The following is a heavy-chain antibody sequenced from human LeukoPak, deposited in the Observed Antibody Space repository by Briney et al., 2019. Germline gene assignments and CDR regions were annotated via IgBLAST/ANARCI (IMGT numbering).Heavy chain of an antibody. V-gene: IGHV1-2*02. CDR2: IHPYSGDT. CDR3: ARDRNSGSFLDM. CDR1: RYTXTGYY. D-gene: IGHD6-6*01. J-gene: IGHJ3*02. Sequence: ASVKASCKASRYTXTGYYIHWVRQAPGQGLEWMGWIHPYSGDTNYAQTFQGRGTMTRDTSISPAYMEMSSLKADDTTVYYCARDRNSGSFLDMWGEGTMLTVSS.